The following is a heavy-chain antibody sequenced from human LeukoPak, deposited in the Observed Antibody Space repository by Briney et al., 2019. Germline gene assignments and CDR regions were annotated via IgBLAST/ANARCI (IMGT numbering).Heavy chain of an antibody. CDR1: GDSISNSHW. CDR3: ARDPRGCSGGSCYSI. Sequence: PSGTLSLTCAVSGDSISNSHWWSWVRQPPGKGLEWIGVIYLTGDTDYNPSLKSRVTISIDKSKNQFSLKLTYVTAADTAVYYCARDPRGCSGGSCYSIWGQGTLVTVSS. J-gene: IGHJ4*02. D-gene: IGHD2-15*01. CDR2: IYLTGDT. V-gene: IGHV4-4*02.